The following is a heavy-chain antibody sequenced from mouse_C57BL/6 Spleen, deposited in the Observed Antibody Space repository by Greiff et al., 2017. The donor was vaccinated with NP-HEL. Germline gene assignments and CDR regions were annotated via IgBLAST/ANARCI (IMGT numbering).Heavy chain of an antibody. D-gene: IGHD2-5*01. Sequence: VQLQQPGAELVKPGASVKLSCKASGYTFTSYWMHWVKQRPGQGLEWIGMIHPNSGSTNYNEKFKSKATLTVDKSSSTAYMQLSSLTSEDSAVYYCAREPYSNYAMDYWGQGTSVTVSS. CDR1: GYTFTSYW. V-gene: IGHV1-64*01. CDR2: IHPNSGST. CDR3: AREPYSNYAMDY. J-gene: IGHJ4*01.